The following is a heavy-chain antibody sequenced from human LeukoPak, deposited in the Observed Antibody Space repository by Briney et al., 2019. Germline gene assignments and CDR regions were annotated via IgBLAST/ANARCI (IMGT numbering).Heavy chain of an antibody. D-gene: IGHD3-10*01. J-gene: IGHJ4*02. V-gene: IGHV4-31*03. CDR1: GDSVTSGGYY. CDR3: ARSGLYYPGSGSFDY. Sequence: SQTLSLTCTVSGDSVTSGGYYWNWIRQHPVKGLEWIGYIYYTGGTNYNPSLKSRINISADTSKNQFSLKLKSVTAADTAIYYCARSGLYYPGSGSFDYWGQGALVTVSS. CDR2: IYYTGGT.